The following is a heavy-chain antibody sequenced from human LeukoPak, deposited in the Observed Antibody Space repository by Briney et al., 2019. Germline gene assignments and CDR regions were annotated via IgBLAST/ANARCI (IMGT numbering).Heavy chain of an antibody. CDR3: ATDFDDVNGVYYFVPQY. D-gene: IGHD2-8*01. CDR1: GFYFGRNG. CDR2: IRFDGNNK. Sequence: GGSLRLSCAASGFYFGRNGMHWVRQAPGKGLEWVTFIRFDGNNKFYRPSVGGRFTVSRARYKNKLYLQLHSMRAEAADVYYCATDFDDVNGVYYFVPQYWGRGMLVAVSS. V-gene: IGHV3-30*02. J-gene: IGHJ4*02.